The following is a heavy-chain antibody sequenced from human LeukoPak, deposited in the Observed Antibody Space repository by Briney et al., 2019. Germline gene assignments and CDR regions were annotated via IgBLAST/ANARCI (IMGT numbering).Heavy chain of an antibody. V-gene: IGHV3-9*01. CDR1: GFLFDDYA. J-gene: IGHJ6*02. CDR3: ARQPGVAANDNHYYYGMDV. Sequence: GGSLRLSCATSGFLFDDYAMHWVRQAPGKGLEWVSGINWNGKNIGYGDSVKGRFTISRDNAKNSLSLQMNNLRPEDTALYYCARQPGVAANDNHYYYGMDVWGQGTTVTVSS. CDR2: INWNGKNI. D-gene: IGHD2-15*01.